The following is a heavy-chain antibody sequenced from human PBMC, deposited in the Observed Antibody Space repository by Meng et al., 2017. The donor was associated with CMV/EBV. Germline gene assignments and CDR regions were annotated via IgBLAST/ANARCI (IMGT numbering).Heavy chain of an antibody. CDR3: ARAGSGSYYYFDY. D-gene: IGHD3-10*01. V-gene: IGHV1-69*05. CDR2: IIPIFGTA. CDR1: GGTFSSYA. J-gene: IGHJ4*02. Sequence: CKASGGTFSSYAISWVRQAPGQGHEWMGGIIPIFGTANDAQKFQGRVTITTDESTSTAYMELSSMRSEDTAVYYCARAGSGSYYYFDYWGQGTLVTVSS.